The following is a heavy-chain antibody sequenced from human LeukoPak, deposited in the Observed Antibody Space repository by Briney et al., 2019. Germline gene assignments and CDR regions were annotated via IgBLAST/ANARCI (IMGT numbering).Heavy chain of an antibody. CDR2: IYYSGST. CDR1: GGSISSYY. CDR3: ARDYDSSGYSIGYYFDY. V-gene: IGHV4-59*01. D-gene: IGHD3-22*01. J-gene: IGHJ4*02. Sequence: SETLSLTCTVSGGSISSYYWSWIRQPPGKGLEWIGYIYYSGSTNYNPSLKSRVTISVDTSKNQFSLKLSSVTAADTAVYYCARDYDSSGYSIGYYFDYWGQGTLVTVSS.